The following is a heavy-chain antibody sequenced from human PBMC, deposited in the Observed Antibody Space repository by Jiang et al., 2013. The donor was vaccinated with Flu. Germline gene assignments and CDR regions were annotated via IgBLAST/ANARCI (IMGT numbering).Heavy chain of an antibody. Sequence: SGPGLVKPSETLSLTCTVSGGSISSGNYYWGWIRQPPGKGLEWIGTIYYSGSTYYNPSLKSRVTISVDTSRNQFSLKLSSVTAADTAVYSCARHKHWFDPWGQGTLVTVSS. CDR1: GGSISSGNYY. CDR2: IYYSGST. J-gene: IGHJ5*02. CDR3: ARHKHWFDP. V-gene: IGHV4-39*01.